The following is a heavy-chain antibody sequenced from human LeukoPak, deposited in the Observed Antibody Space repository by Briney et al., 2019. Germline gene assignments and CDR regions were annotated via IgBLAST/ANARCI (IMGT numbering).Heavy chain of an antibody. CDR3: ARVRFDIVVVPATFDY. J-gene: IGHJ4*02. CDR2: IYYSGST. V-gene: IGHV4-59*12. D-gene: IGHD2-2*01. CDR1: GGSISSYY. Sequence: SETLSLTCTVSGGSISSYYWSWIRQPPGKGLEWIGYIYYSGSTNYNPSLKSRVTISVDTSKNQFSLKLSSVTAADTAVYYCARVRFDIVVVPATFDYWGQGTLVTVSS.